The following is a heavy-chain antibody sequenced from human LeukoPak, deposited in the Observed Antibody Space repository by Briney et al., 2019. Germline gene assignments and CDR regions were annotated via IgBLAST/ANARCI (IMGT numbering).Heavy chain of an antibody. J-gene: IGHJ4*02. Sequence: GGSLRLSCVGSGFTFNDYWIHWVRQAPGKGLVWVSAIKTDGSAMQYADSVKGRFAISRDNAKNIVYLQMNSLRDEHTAVYYCVRDRTVSTILDYWGQGTLVTVSS. CDR1: GFTFNDYW. CDR2: IKTDGSAM. CDR3: VRDRTVSTILDY. V-gene: IGHV3-74*03. D-gene: IGHD5/OR15-5a*01.